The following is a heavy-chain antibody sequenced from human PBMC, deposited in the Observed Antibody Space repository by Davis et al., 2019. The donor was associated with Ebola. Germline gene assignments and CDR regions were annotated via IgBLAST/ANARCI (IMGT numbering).Heavy chain of an antibody. J-gene: IGHJ4*02. CDR3: ARGGRELLVTGRFDY. D-gene: IGHD1-26*01. V-gene: IGHV3-53*01. CDR2: IYSGGST. CDR1: GFTVSSNY. Sequence: GESLKISCAASGFTVSSNYMSWVRQAPGKGLEWVSVIYSGGSTYYADSVKGRFTISRDNSKNTLYLQMNSLRAEDTAVYYCARGGRELLVTGRFDYWGQGTLVTVSS.